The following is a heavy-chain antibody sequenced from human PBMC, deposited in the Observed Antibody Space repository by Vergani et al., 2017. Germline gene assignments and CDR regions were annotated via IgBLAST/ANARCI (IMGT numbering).Heavy chain of an antibody. V-gene: IGHV5-51*01. CDR1: GGSISSYY. Sequence: VQLQESGPGLVKPSGTLSLTCTVSGGSISSYYWSWIRQPPGKGLAWMGIIYPGDSATRYTPSFQGQVTISSDKSISTPYLQWSSLKASDTAMDYCARLVDTAIWYFDIWGRGTLVTVSS. CDR2: IYPGDSAT. D-gene: IGHD5-18*01. CDR3: ARLVDTAIWYFDI. J-gene: IGHJ2*01.